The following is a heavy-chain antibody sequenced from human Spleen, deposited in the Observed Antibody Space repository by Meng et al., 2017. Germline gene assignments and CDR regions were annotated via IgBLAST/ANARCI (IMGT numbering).Heavy chain of an antibody. V-gene: IGHV4-34*01. CDR1: GGSFSGYY. D-gene: IGHD3-9*01. CDR3: ARDYDILTGLGGFDP. J-gene: IGHJ5*02. Sequence: QVQLQQWGAGLLKPSETLSLTCAVYGGSFSGYYWSWIRQPPGKGLEWIGEINHSGSTNYNPSLKSRVTISVDTSKNQFSLKLSSVTAADTAVYYCARDYDILTGLGGFDPWGQGTLVTVSS. CDR2: INHSGST.